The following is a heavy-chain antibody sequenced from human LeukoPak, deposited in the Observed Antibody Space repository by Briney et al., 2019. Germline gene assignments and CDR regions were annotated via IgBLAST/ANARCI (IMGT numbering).Heavy chain of an antibody. Sequence: SETLSLTCAVYGGSFSGYYWSWIRQPPGKGLEWIGEINHSGSTNYNPSLKSRVTISVDTSKNQFSLKLSPVTAADTAVYYCASRDCTNGVCSDYWGQGTLVTVSS. CDR2: INHSGST. D-gene: IGHD2-8*01. CDR3: ASRDCTNGVCSDY. J-gene: IGHJ4*02. CDR1: GGSFSGYY. V-gene: IGHV4-34*01.